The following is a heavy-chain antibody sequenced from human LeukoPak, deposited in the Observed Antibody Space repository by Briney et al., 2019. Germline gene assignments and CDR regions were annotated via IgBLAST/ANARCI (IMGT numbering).Heavy chain of an antibody. CDR1: GGAISTYY. V-gene: IGHV4-59*01. D-gene: IGHD6-19*01. CDR3: ARAQGYSSGWDFQH. J-gene: IGHJ1*01. CDR2: IYYTGST. Sequence: KSSETLSLTCTVSGGAISTYYWSWIWQTPGMGLEWIGYIYYTGSTNYNPSLKSRVTISVDASKNQFSLKMSSMTAADTAVYYCARAQGYSSGWDFQHWGQGTLVTVSS.